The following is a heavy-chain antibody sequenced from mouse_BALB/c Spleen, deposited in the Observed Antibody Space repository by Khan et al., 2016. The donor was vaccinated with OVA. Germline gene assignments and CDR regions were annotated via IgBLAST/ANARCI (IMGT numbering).Heavy chain of an antibody. Sequence: QVQLKQSGAELAKPGASVKMSCKASGYTFVNYWILWVKQRPGQGLEWIGYINPSIGYTENNQNFKDKATLTADKSSSTASMPRRRLTSEDSAVYYCARRGLRWDFDYWGQGTTLTVSS. CDR3: ARRGLRWDFDY. D-gene: IGHD1-1*01. CDR2: INPSIGYT. CDR1: GYTFVNYW. J-gene: IGHJ2*01. V-gene: IGHV1-7*01.